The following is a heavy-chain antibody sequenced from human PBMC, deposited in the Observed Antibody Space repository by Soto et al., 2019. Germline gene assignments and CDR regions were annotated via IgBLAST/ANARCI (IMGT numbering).Heavy chain of an antibody. CDR2: ISYDGSNK. D-gene: IGHD2-21*02. V-gene: IGHV3-30-3*01. CDR1: GFTFSSYA. CDR3: ARGWVGGDRDS. Sequence: QVQLVESGGGVVQPGRSLRLSCAASGFTFSSYAMHWVRQAPGKGLAWVAVISYDGSNKYYADSVKGRFTISRDNSKNTLYLQMNSLSAEDTAGYYCARGWVGGDRDSWGHGTLVTVSS. J-gene: IGHJ5*01.